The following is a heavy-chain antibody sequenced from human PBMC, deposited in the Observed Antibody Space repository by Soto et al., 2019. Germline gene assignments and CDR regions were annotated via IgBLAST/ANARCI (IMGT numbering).Heavy chain of an antibody. CDR3: ARAPRIAAAGSGWFDP. CDR1: GGSISSYY. CDR2: IYYSGST. V-gene: IGHV4-59*01. D-gene: IGHD6-13*01. J-gene: IGHJ5*02. Sequence: TSETLSLTCTVSGGSISSYYWSWIRQPPGKGLEWIGYIYYSGSTNYNPSLKSRVTISVDTSKNQFSLKLSSVTAADTAVYYCARAPRIAAAGSGWFDPWGQGTLVTVSS.